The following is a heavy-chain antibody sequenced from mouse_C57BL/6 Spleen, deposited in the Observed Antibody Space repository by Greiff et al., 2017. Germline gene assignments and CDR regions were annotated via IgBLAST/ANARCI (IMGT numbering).Heavy chain of an antibody. CDR1: GFSLTSYG. Sequence: QVQLQQSGPGLVQPSQSLSITCTVSGFSLTSYGVHWVRQSPGKGLEWLGVIWRGGSTDYNAAFMSRLSITKDNSKSQVFFKMNSLQADDTAIYYCAKPITTVEGASWFAYWGQGTLVTVSA. CDR3: AKPITTVEGASWFAY. CDR2: IWRGGST. D-gene: IGHD1-1*01. V-gene: IGHV2-5*01. J-gene: IGHJ3*01.